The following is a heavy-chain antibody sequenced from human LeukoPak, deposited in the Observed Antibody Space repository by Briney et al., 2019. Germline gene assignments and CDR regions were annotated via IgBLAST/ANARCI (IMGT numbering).Heavy chain of an antibody. Sequence: GRSLRLSCAASGFTSSSYAMHWVRQAPGKGLEWVAVISYDGSNKYYADSVKGRFTISRDNSKNTLYLQMNSLRAEDTAVYYCARAHGGPWGYYFDYWGQGTLVSVSS. CDR3: ARAHGGPWGYYFDY. CDR1: GFTSSSYA. CDR2: ISYDGSNK. J-gene: IGHJ4*02. D-gene: IGHD3-16*01. V-gene: IGHV3-30*04.